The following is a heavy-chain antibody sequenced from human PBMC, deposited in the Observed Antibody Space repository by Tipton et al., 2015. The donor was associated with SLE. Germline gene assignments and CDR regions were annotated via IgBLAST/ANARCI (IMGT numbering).Heavy chain of an antibody. CDR1: GYSISSGYY. CDR2: IYTSGST. Sequence: TLSLTCAVSGYSISSGYYWGWIRQPAGKGLEWIGRIYTSGSTNYNPSLKSRVTISVDTSKNQFSLKLSSVTAADTAVYYCARVGGGYSYGPFDYWGQGTLVTVSS. D-gene: IGHD5-18*01. CDR3: ARVGGGYSYGPFDY. V-gene: IGHV4-61*02. J-gene: IGHJ4*02.